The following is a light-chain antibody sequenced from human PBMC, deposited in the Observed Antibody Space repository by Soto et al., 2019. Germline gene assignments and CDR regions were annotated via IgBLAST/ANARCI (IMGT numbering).Light chain of an antibody. Sequence: QSALTQPASVSGSPGQSITISCTGTSSDVGGYNYVSWYQQHPGKAPKLMIYDVSNRPSGVSNRFSGSKSGNTASLTISGHQAEDEADYYCSSYTSSSTLGLFGTGTKLTVL. CDR2: DVS. CDR3: SSYTSSSTLGL. J-gene: IGLJ1*01. CDR1: SSDVGGYNY. V-gene: IGLV2-14*01.